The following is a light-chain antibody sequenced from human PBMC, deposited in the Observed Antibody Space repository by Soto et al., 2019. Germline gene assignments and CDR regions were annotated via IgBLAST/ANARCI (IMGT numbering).Light chain of an antibody. CDR2: SNN. CDR3: ATWDDALRGGV. CDR1: YSNIGSNT. J-gene: IGLJ3*02. Sequence: QTVVTQPPSASGTPGQGVIISCSGTYSNIGSNTVKWYRQVPGSAPKFLIYSNNERPSGVPDRFSGSKSGTSASLAISGLQSEDDADYYCATWDDALRGGVFGGGTKVTVL. V-gene: IGLV1-44*01.